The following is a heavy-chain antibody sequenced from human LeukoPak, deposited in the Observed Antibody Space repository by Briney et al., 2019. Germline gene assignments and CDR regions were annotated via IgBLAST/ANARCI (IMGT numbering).Heavy chain of an antibody. J-gene: IGHJ6*02. D-gene: IGHD3-10*01. CDR1: GFTFSSYS. Sequence: GGSLRLSCAASGFTFSSYSMNWVRQAPGKGLEWVSAISGSGGSTYYADSVKGRFTISRDNSKNTLYLQMNSLRAEDTAVYYCAKALEKMVRGVIIAFGMDVWGQGTTVTVSS. CDR2: ISGSGGST. CDR3: AKALEKMVRGVIIAFGMDV. V-gene: IGHV3-23*01.